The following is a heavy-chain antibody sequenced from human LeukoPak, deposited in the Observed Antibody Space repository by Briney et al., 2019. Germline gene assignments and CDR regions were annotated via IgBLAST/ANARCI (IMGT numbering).Heavy chain of an antibody. J-gene: IGHJ6*02. CDR2: MNPNSGNT. D-gene: IGHD3-9*01. Sequence: GASVKVSCKASGYTFTSYDINWVRQATGQGLECMGWMNPNSGNTGYAQKFQGRVTMTRNTSISTAYMELSSLRSEDTAVYYCASAPVHYDILTGYWGYYYYGMDVWGQGTTVTVSS. CDR3: ASAPVHYDILTGYWGYYYYGMDV. CDR1: GYTFTSYD. V-gene: IGHV1-8*01.